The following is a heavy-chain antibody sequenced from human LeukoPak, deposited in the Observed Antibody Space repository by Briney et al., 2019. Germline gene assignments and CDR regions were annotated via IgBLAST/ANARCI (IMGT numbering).Heavy chain of an antibody. CDR2: IIPIFGTT. CDR1: GGTFSSYA. D-gene: IGHD6-13*01. CDR3: ARVVGLTGYSSSWYSGYYYYMDV. J-gene: IGHJ6*03. Sequence: SVKVSCKASGGTFSSYAISWVRQAPGQGLEWIGGIIPIFGTTNYAQKFQDRVTITADKSTSTAYMELSSLRSEDTAVYYCARVVGLTGYSSSWYSGYYYYMDVWGKGTTVTISS. V-gene: IGHV1-69*06.